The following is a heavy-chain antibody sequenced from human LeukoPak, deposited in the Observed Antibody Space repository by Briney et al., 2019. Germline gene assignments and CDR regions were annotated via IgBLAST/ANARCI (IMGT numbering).Heavy chain of an antibody. CDR1: GFTFSRYW. Sequence: PGGSLRLSCAASGFTFSRYWMSWVRQTPEKGLEWVANIEDDGGERYYVDSVKGRFTVSRDNAKNSLYLQMNSLRAEDTAVYYCVTYRNYDSSRSEPRLDYWGQGTLVTVSS. CDR3: VTYRNYDSSRSEPRLDY. V-gene: IGHV3-7*05. J-gene: IGHJ4*02. CDR2: IEDDGGER. D-gene: IGHD3-22*01.